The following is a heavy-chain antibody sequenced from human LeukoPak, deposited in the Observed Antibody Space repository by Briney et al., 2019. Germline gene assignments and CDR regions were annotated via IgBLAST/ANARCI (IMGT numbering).Heavy chain of an antibody. J-gene: IGHJ6*03. CDR3: ARVLPPGPYSYGYMDV. V-gene: IGHV4-59*01. Sequence: PSETLSLTCTVSGGSISSYYWSWIRQPPGKGLEWIGYIYYSGSTNYNPSLKSRVTISVDTSKNQFSLKLSSVTAADTAVYYCARVLPPGPYSYGYMDVWGKGTTVTVSS. D-gene: IGHD5-18*01. CDR1: GGSISSYY. CDR2: IYYSGST.